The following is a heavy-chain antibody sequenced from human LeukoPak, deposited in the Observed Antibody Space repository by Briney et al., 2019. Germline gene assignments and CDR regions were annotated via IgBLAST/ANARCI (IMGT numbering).Heavy chain of an antibody. Sequence: GASVKVSCKASGGTFSSYAISWVRQAPGQGLEWMGRIIPIFGTANDAQKFQGRVTITTDESTSTAYMELSSLRSEDTAVYYCATPRGSYKYYFDYWGQGTLVTVSS. V-gene: IGHV1-69*05. J-gene: IGHJ4*02. CDR3: ATPRGSYKYYFDY. D-gene: IGHD3-16*01. CDR1: GGTFSSYA. CDR2: IIPIFGTA.